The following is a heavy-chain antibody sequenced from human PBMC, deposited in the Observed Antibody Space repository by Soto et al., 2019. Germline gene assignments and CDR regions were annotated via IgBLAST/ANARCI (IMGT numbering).Heavy chain of an antibody. CDR3: ARGAMGDFDY. D-gene: IGHD5-18*01. CDR1: GGSISSGGYS. CDR2: IYHSGST. Sequence: SETLSVTCAVSGGSISSGGYSWSWIRQPPGKGLEWIGYIYHSGSTYYNPSLKSRVTISVDRSKNQFSLKLSSVTAADTAVYYCARGAMGDFDYWGQGTLVTVSS. V-gene: IGHV4-30-2*01. J-gene: IGHJ4*02.